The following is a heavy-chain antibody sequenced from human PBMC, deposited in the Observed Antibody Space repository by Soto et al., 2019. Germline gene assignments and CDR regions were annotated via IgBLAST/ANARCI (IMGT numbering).Heavy chain of an antibody. CDR1: GFTFSNAW. V-gene: IGHV3-15*01. Sequence: GGSLRLSCAASGFTFSNAWMSWVRQAPGKGLEWVGRIKSKTDGGTTDYAAPVKGRFTISRDDSKNTLYLQMNSLKTEDTAVYYGTTDLGLATDDGRGGDYWGQGTLVTVSS. CDR2: IKSKTDGGTT. CDR3: TTDLGLATDDGRGGDY. D-gene: IGHD3-22*01. J-gene: IGHJ4*02.